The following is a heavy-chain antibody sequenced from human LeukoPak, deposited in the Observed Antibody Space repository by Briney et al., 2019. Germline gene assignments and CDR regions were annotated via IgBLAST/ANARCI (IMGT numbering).Heavy chain of an antibody. Sequence: GGSPRLSCAASGFTFSSYAMGWVRQAPGKGLEWVAAISGSGGSTYYADSVKGRFTISRDNSKNTLCLQMNSLRAEDTAVYYCAKIYCSGGSCSDYWGQGTLVTVSS. CDR2: ISGSGGST. J-gene: IGHJ4*02. CDR1: GFTFSSYA. V-gene: IGHV3-23*01. D-gene: IGHD2-15*01. CDR3: AKIYCSGGSCSDY.